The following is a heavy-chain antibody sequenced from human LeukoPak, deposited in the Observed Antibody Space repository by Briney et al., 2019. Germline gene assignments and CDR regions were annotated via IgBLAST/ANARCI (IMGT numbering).Heavy chain of an antibody. CDR1: GFTFSSYG. CDR3: AKGRSKDIVVVVAAIGLPFDY. D-gene: IGHD2-15*01. V-gene: IGHV3-23*01. CDR2: ISGSGGST. J-gene: IGHJ4*02. Sequence: GGSLRFSCATSGFTFSSYGMSWVRQAPGKGLEWVSAISGSGGSTYYADSVKGRFTISRDNSKNTLYLQMNSLRAEDTAVYYCAKGRSKDIVVVVAAIGLPFDYWGQGTLVTVSS.